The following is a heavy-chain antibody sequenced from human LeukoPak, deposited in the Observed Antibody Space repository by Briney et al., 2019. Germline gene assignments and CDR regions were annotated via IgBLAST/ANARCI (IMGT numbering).Heavy chain of an antibody. Sequence: GGSLRLSCAASGFTFSSYAMSWVRHAQGQGRVWVSAISGSGTSTYYAESVRGRFTISRDSSKNTLYLQMNSLRAEDTAVYYCAKDNFGIVGATDVLDYWGQGTLVTVSS. CDR2: ISGSGTST. D-gene: IGHD1-26*01. CDR3: AKDNFGIVGATDVLDY. V-gene: IGHV3-23*01. CDR1: GFTFSSYA. J-gene: IGHJ4*02.